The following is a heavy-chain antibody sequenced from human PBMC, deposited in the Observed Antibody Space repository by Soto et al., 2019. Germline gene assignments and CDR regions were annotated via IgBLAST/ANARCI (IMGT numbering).Heavy chain of an antibody. Sequence: QITLKESGPTLVKPTQTLTLTCTFSGFSLSTSGVGVGWIRQPPGKALEWLALIYWDEDKRYSASLKSRLNITKDTSTNEVVLTMTNMDPVDTGTYYCAHKGGRGAGMDVWGQGTTVTVSS. D-gene: IGHD2-15*01. J-gene: IGHJ6*02. CDR3: AHKGGRGAGMDV. CDR1: GFSLSTSGVG. CDR2: IYWDEDK. V-gene: IGHV2-5*02.